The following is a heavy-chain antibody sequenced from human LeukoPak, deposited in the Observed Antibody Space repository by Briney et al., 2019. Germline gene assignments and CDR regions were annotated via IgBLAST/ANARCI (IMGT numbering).Heavy chain of an antibody. D-gene: IGHD3-10*01. V-gene: IGHV1-46*01. Sequence: ASVKVSCKASGYTFTSYYMHWVRQAPGQGLEWMGIINPSGGSTSYAQKFQGRVTMTRDMSTSTVYMELSSLRSEDTAVYYCARYLGHGSGSYYNFLFDYWGQGTLVTVSS. CDR1: GYTFTSYY. CDR3: ARYLGHGSGSYYNFLFDY. J-gene: IGHJ4*02. CDR2: INPSGGST.